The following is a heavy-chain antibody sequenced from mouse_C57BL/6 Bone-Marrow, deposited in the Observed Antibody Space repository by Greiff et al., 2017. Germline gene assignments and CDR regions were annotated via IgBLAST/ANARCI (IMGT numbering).Heavy chain of an antibody. Sequence: QVQLQQSGAELMKPGASVKLSCKATGYTFTGYWIEWVKQRPGHGLEWIGEILPGSGSTNYNEKFKGKATFTADTSSNTAYMQLSSLTTEDSAIYYCARSITITTVVATDWYFGGWGTGTTVTVSS. CDR1: GYTFTGYW. D-gene: IGHD1-1*01. V-gene: IGHV1-9*01. J-gene: IGHJ1*03. CDR2: ILPGSGST. CDR3: ARSITITTVVATDWYFGG.